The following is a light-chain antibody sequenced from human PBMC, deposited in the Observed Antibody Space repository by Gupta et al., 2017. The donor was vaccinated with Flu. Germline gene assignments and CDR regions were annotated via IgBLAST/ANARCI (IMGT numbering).Light chain of an antibody. CDR2: DVS. V-gene: IGLV2-11*01. Sequence: QSALTQPRSVSGPPGQSVTISCTGTSSDVGGYNYVSWYQQHPGKAPKLMIYDVSNWPSGVPDRFSGSKSGNTASLTISGLQAEDEADYYCCSYAGGPWVFGGGTKLTVL. CDR1: SSDVGGYNY. CDR3: CSYAGGPWV. J-gene: IGLJ3*02.